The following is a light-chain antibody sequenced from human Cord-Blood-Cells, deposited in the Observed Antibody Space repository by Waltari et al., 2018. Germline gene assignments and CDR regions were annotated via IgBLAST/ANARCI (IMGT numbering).Light chain of an antibody. J-gene: IGLJ3*02. Sequence: QSALTQPASVSGSPGQSITISCTGTSSDVGSYNLVSWYQQHPGKAPKPMIYEGSKRPSGVSNRFSGPKSGNTASLTISGLQAEDEADYYCCSDAGSSTWVFGGGTKLTVL. CDR1: SSDVGSYNL. CDR3: CSDAGSSTWV. V-gene: IGLV2-23*01. CDR2: EGS.